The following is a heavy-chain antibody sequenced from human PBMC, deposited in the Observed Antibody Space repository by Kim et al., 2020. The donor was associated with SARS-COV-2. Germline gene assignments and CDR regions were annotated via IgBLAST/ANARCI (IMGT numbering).Heavy chain of an antibody. J-gene: IGHJ5*02. V-gene: IGHV4-34*01. Sequence: YNPSLKSRVTISVDTSKNQFSLKLSSVTAADTAVYYCARMYSSGWYRGSWGQGTLVTVSS. CDR3: ARMYSSGWYRGS. D-gene: IGHD6-19*01.